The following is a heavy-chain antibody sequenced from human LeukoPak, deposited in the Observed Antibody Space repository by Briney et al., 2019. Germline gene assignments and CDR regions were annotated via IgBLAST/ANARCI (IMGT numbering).Heavy chain of an antibody. CDR2: IYPGDSDT. J-gene: IGHJ4*02. CDR3: ARHGDRYNWNDRGIYY. D-gene: IGHD1-1*01. CDR1: GYSFTSYW. Sequence: GESLKISCKGSGYSFTSYWIGWVRQMPGKGLEWMGIIYPGDSDTRYSPSFQGQVTISADKSISTAYLQWSSLKASDTAMYYCARHGDRYNWNDRGIYYWGQGILVTVSS. V-gene: IGHV5-51*01.